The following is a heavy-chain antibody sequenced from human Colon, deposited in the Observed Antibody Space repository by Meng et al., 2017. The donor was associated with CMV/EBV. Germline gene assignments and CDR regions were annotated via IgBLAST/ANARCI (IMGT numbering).Heavy chain of an antibody. CDR3: VRRSYSGQDDY. CDR1: GFSFITDKAG. V-gene: IGHV2-5*02. D-gene: IGHD5-12*01. CDR2: IYWDDDT. Sequence: HIPLKEFCPTLVKPTQTLTLTCTFSGFSFITDKAGVGWIRHPPGKALEWLGFIYWDDDTRYSPSLKTRLTITRDTSKNQVILTMTNMDPADTATYYCVRRSYSGQDDYWGQGALVTVSS. J-gene: IGHJ4*02.